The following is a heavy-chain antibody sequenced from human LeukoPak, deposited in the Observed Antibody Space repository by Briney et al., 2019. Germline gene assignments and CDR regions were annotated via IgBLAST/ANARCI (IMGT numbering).Heavy chain of an antibody. J-gene: IGHJ6*03. CDR1: GGSISSGSYY. V-gene: IGHV4-61*02. D-gene: IGHD1-26*01. CDR2: IYTSGST. Sequence: SETLSPTCTVSGGSISSGSYYWSWIRQPAGKGLEWIGRIYTSGSTNYNPSLKSRVTISVDTSKSQFSLKLSSVTAADTAVYYCARGRGSYYPPRYYYYMDVWGKGTTVTVSS. CDR3: ARGRGSYYPPRYYYYMDV.